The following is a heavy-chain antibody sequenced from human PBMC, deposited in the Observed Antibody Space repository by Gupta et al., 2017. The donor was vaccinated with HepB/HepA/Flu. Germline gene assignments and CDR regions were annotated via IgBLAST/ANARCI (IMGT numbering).Heavy chain of an antibody. CDR1: GGSISSSNW. D-gene: IGHD3-22*01. Sequence: QVQLQESGPGLVKPSGTLSLTCAVSGGSISSSNWWSWVRQPPGKGLEWIGEIYHSGSTNYNPSLKSRVTISVDKSKNQFSLKLSSVTAADTAVYYCARAGYDSSGYYYGGEYYYGMDVWGQGTTVTVSS. CDR2: IYHSGST. J-gene: IGHJ6*02. CDR3: ARAGYDSSGYYYGGEYYYGMDV. V-gene: IGHV4-4*02.